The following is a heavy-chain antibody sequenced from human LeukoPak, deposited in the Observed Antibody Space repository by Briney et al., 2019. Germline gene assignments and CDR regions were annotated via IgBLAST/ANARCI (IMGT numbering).Heavy chain of an antibody. V-gene: IGHV4-59*12. CDR2: IYYSGST. J-gene: IGHJ5*02. Sequence: SETLSLTCTISGGSISSYYWAWIRQPPGKGLEWIGSIYYSGSTNHNPSLKSRVTISVDTSKNQFSLKLRSVTAADTAVYYCGRSIDEIDNWFDPWGQGTLVTVSS. CDR1: GGSISSYY. CDR3: GRSIDEIDNWFDP. D-gene: IGHD2/OR15-2a*01.